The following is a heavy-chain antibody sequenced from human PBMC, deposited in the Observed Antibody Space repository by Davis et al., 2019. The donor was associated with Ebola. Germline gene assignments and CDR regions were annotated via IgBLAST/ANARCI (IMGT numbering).Heavy chain of an antibody. D-gene: IGHD3/OR15-3a*01. Sequence: SVKVSCKASGYTFTSYGISWVRQAPGQGLEWMGGIIPIFGTANYAQKFQGRVTITADESTSTAYMELSSLRSEDTAVYYCARDPPNDLGWFDPWGQGTLVTVSS. J-gene: IGHJ5*02. CDR1: GYTFTSYG. CDR3: ARDPPNDLGWFDP. CDR2: IIPIFGTA. V-gene: IGHV1-69*13.